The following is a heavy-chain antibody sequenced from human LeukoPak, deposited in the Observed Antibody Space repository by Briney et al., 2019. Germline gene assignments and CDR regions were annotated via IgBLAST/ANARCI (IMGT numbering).Heavy chain of an antibody. CDR1: GGSFSGYY. CDR3: ARRPLDSSGYSLGDY. Sequence: SETLSLTCAVCGGSFSGYYWTWVRQPPGKGLEWMGEINHRGSTNYNPSLKSRVTISVDTSKNQFSLKVSSVTAADTAVYYCARRPLDSSGYSLGDYWNQGTLVTVSS. V-gene: IGHV4-34*01. CDR2: INHRGST. J-gene: IGHJ4*02. D-gene: IGHD3-22*01.